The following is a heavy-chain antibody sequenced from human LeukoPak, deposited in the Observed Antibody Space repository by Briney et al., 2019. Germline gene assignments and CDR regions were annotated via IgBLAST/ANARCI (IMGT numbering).Heavy chain of an antibody. V-gene: IGHV3-11*06. CDR3: ARVSGGDTYGMDV. J-gene: IGHJ6*02. CDR1: GFSFSDYY. CDR2: ISSSSSYT. D-gene: IGHD2-21*02. Sequence: GGSLRLSCAASGFSFSDYYMSWIRQAPGKGLEWVSYISSSSSYTNYADSVKGRFTISRDNAENSLYLQMNSLRAEDTAVYYCARVSGGDTYGMDVWGQGTTVTVSS.